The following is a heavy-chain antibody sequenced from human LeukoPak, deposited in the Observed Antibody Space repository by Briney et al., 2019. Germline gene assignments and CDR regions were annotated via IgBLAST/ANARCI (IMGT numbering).Heavy chain of an antibody. CDR3: ARGYSNSWYFFDY. CDR1: GFTVSSYA. Sequence: GGSLGLSCAASGFTVSSYAMHWVRQAPGKGLEWVALMSYDGSNKYYADSVKGRLTISRDNSKNTLYLQMNSLRAEDTAVYCCARGYSNSWYFFDYWGQGTLVTVSS. J-gene: IGHJ4*02. D-gene: IGHD6-13*01. CDR2: MSYDGSNK. V-gene: IGHV3-30*04.